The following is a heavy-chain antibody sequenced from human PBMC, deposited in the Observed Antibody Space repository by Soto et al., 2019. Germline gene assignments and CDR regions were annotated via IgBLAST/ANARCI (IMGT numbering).Heavy chain of an antibody. CDR3: AAGASAFDI. Sequence: GGSLRLSCAASGFTFSSYGMHWVRQAPGKGLEWVAVIWYDGSNKYYADSAKGRFTISRDNSKNTLYLQMNSLRAEDTAVYYCAAGASAFDIWGQGTMVTVSS. V-gene: IGHV3-33*01. D-gene: IGHD3-10*01. J-gene: IGHJ3*02. CDR1: GFTFSSYG. CDR2: IWYDGSNK.